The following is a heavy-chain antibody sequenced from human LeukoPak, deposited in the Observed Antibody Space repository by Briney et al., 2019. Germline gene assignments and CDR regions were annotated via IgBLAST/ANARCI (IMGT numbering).Heavy chain of an antibody. CDR3: ARGRTPKGLGPWGDVDIVATGFDY. CDR2: INPNSGGT. J-gene: IGHJ4*02. CDR1: GYTFTDYY. Sequence: ASVKVSCKASGYTFTDYYIHWVRQAPRQGLQWMGWINPNSGGTKYAQKFQGRVTMTRDASISTAYMELSRLRSDDTAVYYCARGRTPKGLGPWGDVDIVATGFDYWGQGTLVTVSS. D-gene: IGHD5-12*01. V-gene: IGHV1-2*02.